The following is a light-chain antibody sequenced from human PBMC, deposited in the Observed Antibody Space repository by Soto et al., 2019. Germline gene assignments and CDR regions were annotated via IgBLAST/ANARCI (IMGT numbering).Light chain of an antibody. J-gene: IGKJ3*01. V-gene: IGKV3-20*01. CDR2: DAS. CDR3: HQYGRSASSIT. CDR1: QSVRSGH. Sequence: ESVLTQSPGTLSLSPGDRATLSCRASQSVRSGHLAWYQQKPGQAPRLAIYDASTRATGIPDRFSGGGSGTDFTLTISRVEPEDFAVYYCHQYGRSASSITFGPGTKVEIK.